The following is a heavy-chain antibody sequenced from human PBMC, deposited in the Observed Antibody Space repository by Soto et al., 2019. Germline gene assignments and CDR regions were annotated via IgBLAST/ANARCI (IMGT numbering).Heavy chain of an antibody. J-gene: IGHJ4*02. CDR1: GGSFSGYY. CDR3: ASLRTRSGY. Sequence: SETLSPTCAVYGGSFSGYYWSWIRQPPGKGLEWIGEINHSGSTNYNPSLKSRVTISVDTSKNQFSLKLSSVTAADTAVYYCASLRTRSGYWGQGTLVTVSS. D-gene: IGHD1-7*01. CDR2: INHSGST. V-gene: IGHV4-34*01.